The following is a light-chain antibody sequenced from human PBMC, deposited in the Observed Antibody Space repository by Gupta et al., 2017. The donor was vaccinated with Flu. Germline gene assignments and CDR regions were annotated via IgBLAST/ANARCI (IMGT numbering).Light chain of an antibody. J-gene: IGKJ1*01. CDR1: QRISSY. Sequence: DIQMTQSPSSLSASVGDRVTITCRASQRISSYLNWYQQKPGKAPKLLIYAASSLESGVPSRFSGSGSGTDFTLTISSLQPEDFATYYCQQNDSAGWTFGQGTKVEIK. CDR3: QQNDSAGWT. CDR2: AAS. V-gene: IGKV1-39*01.